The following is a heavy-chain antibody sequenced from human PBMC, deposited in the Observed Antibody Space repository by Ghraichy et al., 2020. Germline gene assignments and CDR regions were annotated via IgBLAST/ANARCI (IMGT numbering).Heavy chain of an antibody. V-gene: IGHV1-69*04. CDR2: IIPILGIA. J-gene: IGHJ3*02. CDR3: ARPTTYYYDSSGYSHAFDI. Sequence: SVKVSCKASGGTFSSYAISWVRQAPGQGLEWMGRIIPILGIANYAQKFQGRVTITADKSTSTAYMELSSLRSEDTAVYYCARPTTYYYDSSGYSHAFDIWGQGTMVTVSS. D-gene: IGHD3-22*01. CDR1: GGTFSSYA.